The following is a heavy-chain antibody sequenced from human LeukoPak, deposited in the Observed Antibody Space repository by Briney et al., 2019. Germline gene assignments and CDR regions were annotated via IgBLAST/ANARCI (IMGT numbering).Heavy chain of an antibody. CDR3: AAEGAYGDYVRLDY. V-gene: IGHV4-59*01. CDR1: GGSISSYY. D-gene: IGHD4-17*01. J-gene: IGHJ4*02. CDR2: IYYSDST. Sequence: SENLSLNCTVSGGSISSYYWIWIRQPQGKGLEWIGYIYYSDSTNYNHSLNSGATISVDTSKNQFSLKLSSVTAADTAVYYCAAEGAYGDYVRLDYWGQGTLVTVSS.